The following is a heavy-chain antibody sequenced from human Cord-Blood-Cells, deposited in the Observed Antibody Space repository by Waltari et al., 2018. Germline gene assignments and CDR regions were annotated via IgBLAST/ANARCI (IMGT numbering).Heavy chain of an antibody. J-gene: IGHJ4*02. D-gene: IGHD6-6*01. V-gene: IGHV3-20*03. CDR2: INWNGGST. Sequence: SGFTFDDYGMSWVRQAPGKGLEWVSGINWNGGSTGYADCVKGRFTSSRDNAKNSQYLQMNSLRAEDTALYYCARARIPFTSEYFDYWGQGTLVTVSS. CDR3: ARARIPFTSEYFDY. CDR1: GFTFDDYG.